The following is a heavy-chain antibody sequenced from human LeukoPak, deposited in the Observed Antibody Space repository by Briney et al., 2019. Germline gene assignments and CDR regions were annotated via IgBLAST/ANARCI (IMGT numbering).Heavy chain of an antibody. J-gene: IGHJ6*03. Sequence: GGSLRLSCAASKFAFSSYAMSWVRQAPGKGLEWVSGISGGGVSTYYADSVHGRFIISRDNSQNTLYLQMSSLRAEDTGVYYCAKDGGYSANIYYMDVWGKGTTVTVSS. D-gene: IGHD5-18*01. CDR1: KFAFSSYA. CDR2: ISGGGVST. CDR3: AKDGGYSANIYYMDV. V-gene: IGHV3-23*01.